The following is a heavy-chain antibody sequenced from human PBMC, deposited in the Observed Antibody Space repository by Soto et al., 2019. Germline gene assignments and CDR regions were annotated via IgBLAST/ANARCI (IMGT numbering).Heavy chain of an antibody. CDR1: GYSFTSYW. D-gene: IGHD6-13*01. CDR3: ARPKYSSSWYRFDP. CDR2: IYPGDSDT. V-gene: IGHV5-51*01. J-gene: IGHJ5*02. Sequence: GESLKISCKGSGYSFTSYWIGWVRQMPGKGLEWMGVIYPGDSDTRSSPSVQGQVSLSADKSLSPADLQWRRLKGSDTATYYGARPKYSSSWYRFDPWGQGTRVPVSS.